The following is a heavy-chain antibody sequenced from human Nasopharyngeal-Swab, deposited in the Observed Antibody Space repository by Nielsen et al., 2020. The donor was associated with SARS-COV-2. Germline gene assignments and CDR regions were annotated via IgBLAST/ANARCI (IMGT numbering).Heavy chain of an antibody. CDR3: ARDEVGTGYWTGYGMDV. CDR2: INPSGGST. V-gene: IGHV1-46*01. D-gene: IGHD3/OR15-3a*01. CDR1: GYTFTSYY. J-gene: IGHJ6*02. Sequence: VSVKVSCKASGYTFTSYYMHWVRQAPGQGLEWMGIINPSGGSTSYAQKFQGRVTMTRDTSTSTVYMELSSLRSEDTAVYYCARDEVGTGYWTGYGMDVWGQGTTVTVSS.